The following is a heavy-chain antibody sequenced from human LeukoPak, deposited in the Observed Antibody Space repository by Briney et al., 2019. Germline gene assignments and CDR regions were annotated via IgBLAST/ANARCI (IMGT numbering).Heavy chain of an antibody. Sequence: GGSLRLSCAASGFTFSSYWMSWVRQAPGKGLEWVANIKQDGSEKYYVDSVKGLFTISRDNAKNSLYLQMNSLRAEDTAVYYCARGGGTTIPYYYFDYWGQGTLVTVSS. CDR1: GFTFSSYW. D-gene: IGHD1-1*01. CDR2: IKQDGSEK. CDR3: ARGGGTTIPYYYFDY. J-gene: IGHJ4*02. V-gene: IGHV3-7*01.